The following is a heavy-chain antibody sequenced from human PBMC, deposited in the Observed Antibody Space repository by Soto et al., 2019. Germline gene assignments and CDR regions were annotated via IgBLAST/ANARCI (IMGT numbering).Heavy chain of an antibody. Sequence: QVQLQESGPGLVKPSQTLSLTCTVSGGSISSGGTGSYWTWIRQLPGKGLEWIGYIYYTGNTYYTPSLKRRPTISIDTSANQFSLKLTSVTAADTAVYFCASGHDAYKVRYWGQGTLVTVSS. V-gene: IGHV4-31*03. J-gene: IGHJ4*02. D-gene: IGHD1-1*01. CDR3: ASGHDAYKVRY. CDR1: GGSISSGGTGSY. CDR2: IYYTGNT.